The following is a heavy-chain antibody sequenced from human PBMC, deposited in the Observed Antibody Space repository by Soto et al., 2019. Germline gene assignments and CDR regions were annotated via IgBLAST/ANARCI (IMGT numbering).Heavy chain of an antibody. CDR2: LSGGGGSI. D-gene: IGHD6-13*01. CDR3: VKGYTSSWYDLGDY. CDR1: GFTFSTYA. J-gene: IGHJ4*02. V-gene: IGHV3-23*01. Sequence: GGSLRLSCAASGFTFSTYAMSWVRQAPGKGLEWLSGLSGGGGSIYYADSVKGRFTISRDNSENTVYLQMNSLRAEDTAVYYCVKGYTSSWYDLGDYWGQGTLVTVSS.